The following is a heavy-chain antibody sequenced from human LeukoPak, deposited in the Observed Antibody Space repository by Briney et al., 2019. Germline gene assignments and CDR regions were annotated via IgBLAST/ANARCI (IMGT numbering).Heavy chain of an antibody. CDR3: AKDDVWGSYRYSGWDY. J-gene: IGHJ4*02. CDR1: GFTFSSYA. D-gene: IGHD3-16*02. V-gene: IGHV3-23*01. Sequence: GGSLRLSCAASGFTFSSYAMSWVRQAPGKGLEWVSAISGSGGSTYYADSVKGRFTISRDNSKNTLCLQMNSLRAEDTAVYYCAKDDVWGSYRYSGWDYWGQGTLVTVSS. CDR2: ISGSGGST.